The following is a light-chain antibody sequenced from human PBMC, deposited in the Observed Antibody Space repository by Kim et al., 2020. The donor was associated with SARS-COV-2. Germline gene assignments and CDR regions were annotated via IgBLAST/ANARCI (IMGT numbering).Light chain of an antibody. CDR3: QQSYSTPIT. CDR2: AAS. J-gene: IGKJ3*01. CDR1: QSISSY. Sequence: DIQMTQSPSSLSASVGYRVTITCRASQSISSYLNWYQQKPGKAPKLLIYAASSLQSGVPSRFSGSGSGTDFTLTISSLQPEDFATYYCQQSYSTPITFSPGTKVDIK. V-gene: IGKV1-39*01.